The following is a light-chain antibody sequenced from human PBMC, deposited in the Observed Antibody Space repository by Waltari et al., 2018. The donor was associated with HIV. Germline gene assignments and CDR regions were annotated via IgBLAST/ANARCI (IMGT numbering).Light chain of an antibody. CDR2: GAS. Sequence: EIVMTQSPATLSVSPGQRGTLSCRASQSITANLAWYQQKPGQALRRLIHGASATATGVPARFSGSGSGTEFTLTISDLHAEDFAIYCCQQYNNWPPTFGHGTKVEI. J-gene: IGKJ1*01. CDR3: QQYNNWPPT. V-gene: IGKV3-15*01. CDR1: QSITAN.